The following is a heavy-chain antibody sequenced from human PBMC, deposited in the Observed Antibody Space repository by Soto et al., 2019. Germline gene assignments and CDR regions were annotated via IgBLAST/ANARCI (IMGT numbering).Heavy chain of an antibody. CDR2: ISAYNGNT. J-gene: IGHJ6*03. CDR3: ARDTGPTEWSGYYCYYYMYV. Sequence: ASVKVSCKASGYTFTSYGISWVRQAPGQGLEWMGWISAYNGNTNYAQKLQGRVTMTTDTSTSTAYMELRSLRSDDTAVYYCARDTGPTEWSGYYCYYYMYVWGKGTTVTVSS. D-gene: IGHD3-3*01. V-gene: IGHV1-18*01. CDR1: GYTFTSYG.